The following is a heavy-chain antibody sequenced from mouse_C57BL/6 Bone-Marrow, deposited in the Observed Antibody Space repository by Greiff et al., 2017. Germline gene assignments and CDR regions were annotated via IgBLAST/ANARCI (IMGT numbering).Heavy chain of an antibody. V-gene: IGHV5-15*01. CDR2: ISNLAYSI. D-gene: IGHD1-1*01. Sequence: EVQLQESGGGLVQPGGSLKLSCAASGFTFSDYGMAWVRQAPRKGPEWVAFISNLAYSIYYADTVTGRFTISRENATNTLYLEMSSLRSEDTAMYYCARIQSSYYDGSSYQYWYFDVWGTGTTVTVSS. CDR1: GFTFSDYG. J-gene: IGHJ1*03. CDR3: ARIQSSYYDGSSYQYWYFDV.